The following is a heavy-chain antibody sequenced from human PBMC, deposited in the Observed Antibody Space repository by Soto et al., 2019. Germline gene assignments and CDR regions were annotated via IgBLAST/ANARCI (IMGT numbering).Heavy chain of an antibody. CDR3: ARDLTGSSFDY. V-gene: IGHV3-30-3*01. Sequence: QVQLVESGGGVVQPGRSLRLSCAASGFTFSRFAMHWVRQAPGKGLEWVALISYAGSNEYYADSVKGRLTISRDKSKNTLYLLMNSLRPEDTAMYYCARDLTGSSFDYWGQGTLVTVSS. J-gene: IGHJ4*02. CDR2: ISYAGSNE. D-gene: IGHD7-27*01. CDR1: GFTFSRFA.